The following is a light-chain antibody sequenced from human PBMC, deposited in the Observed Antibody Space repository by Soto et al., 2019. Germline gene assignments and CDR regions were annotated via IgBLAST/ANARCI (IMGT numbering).Light chain of an antibody. Sequence: EIVMTQSPATLSVSPGEGATLSCRASQSISSKLAWYQQKPGQAPRLLIYGASTRATGVPARFSGSGSGTEFTLTISSLQSEDFATYYCQQLNSYLYTFGQGTKLEIK. CDR3: QQLNSYLYT. J-gene: IGKJ2*01. CDR2: GAS. CDR1: QSISSK. V-gene: IGKV3-15*01.